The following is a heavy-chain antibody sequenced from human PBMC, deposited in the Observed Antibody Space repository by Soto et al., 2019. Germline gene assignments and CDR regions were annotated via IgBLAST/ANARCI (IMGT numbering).Heavy chain of an antibody. V-gene: IGHV1-8*01. D-gene: IGHD3-9*01. CDR2: MNPNSGNT. J-gene: IGHJ4*02. CDR3: ARGGSLTYYDILTGYDDSNDY. Sequence: ASVKVSCKASGYTFTSYYINWVLQATGQGLEWMGWMNPNSGNTGYAQKFQGRVTMTRNTSISTAYMELSSLRSEDTAVYYCARGGSLTYYDILTGYDDSNDYWGQGTLVTVS. CDR1: GYTFTSYY.